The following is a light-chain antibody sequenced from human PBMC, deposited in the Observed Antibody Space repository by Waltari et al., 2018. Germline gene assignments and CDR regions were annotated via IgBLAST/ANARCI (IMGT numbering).Light chain of an antibody. Sequence: SSVLTHDAAVSAALVQRGSISCRGDSHTRLSASWFQQQPGQAPVRTAYGDDNRPSGIPDRFSGPNSGNIAYLNIPGAQAEDEADYYCESRDSSGDYVAIAGGTKLIVL. CDR3: ESRDSSGDYVA. CDR1: SHTRLS. V-gene: IGLV3-19*01. J-gene: IGLJ2*01. CDR2: GDD.